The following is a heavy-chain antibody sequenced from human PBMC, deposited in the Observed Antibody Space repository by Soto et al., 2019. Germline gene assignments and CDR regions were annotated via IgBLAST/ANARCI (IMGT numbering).Heavy chain of an antibody. CDR1: GGTFSSYT. CDR3: ARVKYNGAAGRDY. J-gene: IGHJ4*02. Sequence: QVQLVQSGAEVKKPGSSVKVSCKASGGTFSSYTISWVRQAPGQGLEWMGRIIPILGIANYAQKFQGRVTITADKSTSTAYMELSSLRSEDTAVYYCARVKYNGAAGRDYWGQGTLVTVSS. CDR2: IIPILGIA. D-gene: IGHD6-13*01. V-gene: IGHV1-69*02.